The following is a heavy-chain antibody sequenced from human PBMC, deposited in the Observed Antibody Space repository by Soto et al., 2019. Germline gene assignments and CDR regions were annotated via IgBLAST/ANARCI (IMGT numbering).Heavy chain of an antibody. V-gene: IGHV6-1*01. CDR1: GDSVSSNSAA. Sequence: SQTLSLTCAISGDSVSSNSAAWNWIRQSPSRGLEWLGRTYYRSKWYNDYAVSVKSRITINPDTSKNQFSLQLNSVTPEDTAVYYCARDMGSEQWLAPASRGYYYYGMDVWGQGTTVTVSS. D-gene: IGHD6-19*01. CDR2: TYYRSKWYN. CDR3: ARDMGSEQWLAPASRGYYYYGMDV. J-gene: IGHJ6*02.